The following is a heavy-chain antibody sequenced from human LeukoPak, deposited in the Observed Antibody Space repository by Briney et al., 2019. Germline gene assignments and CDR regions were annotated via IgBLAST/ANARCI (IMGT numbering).Heavy chain of an antibody. CDR1: GCTFSSYA. J-gene: IGHJ4*02. CDR2: IIPIFGTA. Sequence: GSSVKVSCTASGCTFSSYAISWVRQAPGQGLEWMGGIIPIFGTANYAQKFQGRVTITTDESTSTAYMELSSLRSEDTAVYYCATVEWDTPHAYFDYWGQGTLVTVSS. D-gene: IGHD3-3*01. V-gene: IGHV1-69*05. CDR3: ATVEWDTPHAYFDY.